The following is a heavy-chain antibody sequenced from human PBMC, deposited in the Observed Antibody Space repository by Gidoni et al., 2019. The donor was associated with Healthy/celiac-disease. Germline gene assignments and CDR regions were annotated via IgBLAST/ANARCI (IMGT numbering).Heavy chain of an antibody. D-gene: IGHD3-16*01. J-gene: IGHJ4*02. CDR1: GYSISSGYY. V-gene: IGHV4-38-2*01. CDR3: ARVGGPGGGGFDY. Sequence: QVQLQESGPGLVKPSETLSLTCAVSGYSISSGYYWGWIRQPPGKGLEWIGSIYHSGSTYYNPSLKSRVTISVDTSKNQFSLKLSSVTAADTAVYYCARVGGPGGGGFDYWGQGTLVTVSS. CDR2: IYHSGST.